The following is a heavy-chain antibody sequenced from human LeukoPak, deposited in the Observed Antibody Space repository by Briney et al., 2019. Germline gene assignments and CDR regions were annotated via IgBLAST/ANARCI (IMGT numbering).Heavy chain of an antibody. CDR1: GFTFSNYK. J-gene: IGHJ4*02. CDR2: ISRNAGDT. V-gene: IGHV3-64D*06. Sequence: PGGSLRLSCSASGFTFSNYKVHWVRQAPGKGLEYVSGISRNAGDTYYADSVKGRFTISRDNSKSSLYLQMSSLRAEDTAVYYRVKGFGDNECYWGQGTLVTVSS. CDR3: VKGFGDNECY. D-gene: IGHD4/OR15-4a*01.